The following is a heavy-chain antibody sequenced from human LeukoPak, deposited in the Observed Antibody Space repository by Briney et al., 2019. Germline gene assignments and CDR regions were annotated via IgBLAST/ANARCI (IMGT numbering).Heavy chain of an antibody. CDR3: ARAKKGTYYYMDV. Sequence: GGSLRLSCAASGFTFSSYSMNWVRQAPGKGLEWVSSISSSSSSYIYYADSVKGRFTISRDNAKNSLYLQMNSLRAEDTAVYYCARAKKGTYYYMDVWGKGTTVTVSS. J-gene: IGHJ6*03. CDR2: ISSSSSSYI. D-gene: IGHD1-7*01. V-gene: IGHV3-21*01. CDR1: GFTFSSYS.